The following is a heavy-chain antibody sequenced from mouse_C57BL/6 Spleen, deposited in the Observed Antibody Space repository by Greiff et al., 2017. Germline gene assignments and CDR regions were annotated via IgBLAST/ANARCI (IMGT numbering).Heavy chain of an antibody. CDR2: ISYDGSN. CDR3: ARGDGTGFDY. D-gene: IGHD4-1*01. J-gene: IGHJ2*01. CDR1: GYSITSGYY. V-gene: IGHV3-6*01. Sequence: EVQLQQSGPGLVKPSQSLSLTCSVTGYSITSGYYWNWIRQFPGNKLEWMGYISYDGSNNYNPSLKNRISITRDTSKNQFFLKLNSVTTEDTATYYCARGDGTGFDYWGQGTTLTVSS.